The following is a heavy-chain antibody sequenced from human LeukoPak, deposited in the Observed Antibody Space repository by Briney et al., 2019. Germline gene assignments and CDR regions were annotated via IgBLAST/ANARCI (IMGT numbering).Heavy chain of an antibody. CDR1: GFTFYDYA. Sequence: GRSLRLSCAASGFTFYDYAMHWVRQAPGKGLEWVSGISWNSGSIGYADSVKGRFTISRDNAKNSLYLQMNSLRAEDTALYYCATGPTHDCSSTSCYRGRFDYWGQGTLVTVSS. V-gene: IGHV3-9*01. J-gene: IGHJ4*02. CDR3: ATGPTHDCSSTSCYRGRFDY. D-gene: IGHD2-2*01. CDR2: ISWNSGSI.